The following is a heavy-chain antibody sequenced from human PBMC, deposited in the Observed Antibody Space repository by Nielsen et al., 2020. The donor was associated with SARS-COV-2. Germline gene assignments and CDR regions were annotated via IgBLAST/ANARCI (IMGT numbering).Heavy chain of an antibody. V-gene: IGHV3-9*01. CDR2: ISWNSGSI. CDR1: GFTFDDYA. J-gene: IGHJ4*02. Sequence: GGSLRLSCAASGFTFDDYAMHWVRQAPGKGLEWVSGISWNSGSIGYADSVKGRFTISRDNAKNSLYLQMNSLRAEDTAVYYCARDLVVYDILTGADYWGQGTLVTVSS. D-gene: IGHD3-9*01. CDR3: ARDLVVYDILTGADY.